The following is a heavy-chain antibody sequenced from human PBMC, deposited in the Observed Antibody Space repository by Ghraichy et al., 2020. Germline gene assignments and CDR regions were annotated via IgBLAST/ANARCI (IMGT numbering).Heavy chain of an antibody. CDR3: ARGNNWFDP. V-gene: IGHV4-34*01. CDR2: INHSGST. Sequence: SETLSLTCAVYGGSFSGYYWSWIRQPPGKGLEWIGEINHSGSTNYNPSLKSRVTISVDTSKNQFSLKLSSVTAADTAVYYCARGNNWFDPWGQGTLVTVSS. CDR1: GGSFSGYY. J-gene: IGHJ5*02.